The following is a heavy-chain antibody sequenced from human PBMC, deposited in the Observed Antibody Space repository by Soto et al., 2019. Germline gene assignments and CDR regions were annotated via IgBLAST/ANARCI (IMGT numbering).Heavy chain of an antibody. Sequence: SETLSLTCAVYGGSFSGYYWSWIRQPAGKGLEWIGRIYTSGSTNYNPSLKSRFTMSVDTSKNQFSLKLSSVTAADTAVYYCARDLAVTTSGWFDPWGQGTLVTVSS. CDR1: GGSFSGYY. CDR2: IYTSGST. J-gene: IGHJ5*02. V-gene: IGHV4-4*07. D-gene: IGHD4-4*01. CDR3: ARDLAVTTSGWFDP.